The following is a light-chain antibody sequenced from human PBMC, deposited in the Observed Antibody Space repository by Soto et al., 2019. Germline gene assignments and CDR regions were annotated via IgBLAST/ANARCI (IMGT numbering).Light chain of an antibody. CDR2: GAS. J-gene: IGKJ1*01. CDR3: QQFGSSPRGT. Sequence: EIVLTQSPGTLSLSPGERATLSCRASQSVSSSYLAWYQQKPGQAPRLLIYGASSRATAIPDRFSGSGSGTDFTLNISRLEPEDFAVFYCQQFGSSPRGTFGQGTKVEIK. V-gene: IGKV3-20*01. CDR1: QSVSSSY.